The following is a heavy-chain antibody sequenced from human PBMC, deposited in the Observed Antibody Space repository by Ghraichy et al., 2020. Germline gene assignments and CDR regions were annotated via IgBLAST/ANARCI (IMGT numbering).Heavy chain of an antibody. Sequence: SETLSLTCAVYGGSFSGYYWTWIRQPPGKGLEWIGEINHSGNTNYNPSLKSRVTISVDTSKNQFSLKLSSVTAADTAVYYCASSFLVIGNNWFDPWGQGTLVTVSS. J-gene: IGHJ5*02. D-gene: IGHD3-22*01. CDR1: GGSFSGYY. CDR2: INHSGNT. CDR3: ASSFLVIGNNWFDP. V-gene: IGHV4-34*01.